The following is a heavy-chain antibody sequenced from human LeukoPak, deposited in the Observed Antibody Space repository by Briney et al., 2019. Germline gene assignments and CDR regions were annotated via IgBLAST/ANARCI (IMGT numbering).Heavy chain of an antibody. D-gene: IGHD3-22*01. V-gene: IGHV3-7*01. CDR1: GFTFSSYW. Sequence: GGSLRLSCAASGFTFSSYWMSWVRQAPGKGLEWVANIKQDGSEKYDVDSVKGRFTISRDNAKNSLYLQMNSLRAEDTAVYYCARGSRNHYDGSGYYSYWGQGTLVTVSS. J-gene: IGHJ4*02. CDR3: ARGSRNHYDGSGYYSY. CDR2: IKQDGSEK.